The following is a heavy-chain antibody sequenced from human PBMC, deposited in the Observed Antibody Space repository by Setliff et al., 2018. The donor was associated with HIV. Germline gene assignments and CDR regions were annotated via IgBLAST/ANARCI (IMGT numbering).Heavy chain of an antibody. CDR1: GGTFTSYD. Sequence: ASVKVSCKASGGTFTSYDINWVRQATGQGLEWMGWINAGNGNTKYSQKFQGRVTMTTDTSTSTAYVELRSLRSDDTAVYYCASGPLVYYDSPGAFDIWGQGTMVTVSS. V-gene: IGHV1-18*01. CDR2: INAGNGNT. CDR3: ASGPLVYYDSPGAFDI. D-gene: IGHD3-22*01. J-gene: IGHJ3*02.